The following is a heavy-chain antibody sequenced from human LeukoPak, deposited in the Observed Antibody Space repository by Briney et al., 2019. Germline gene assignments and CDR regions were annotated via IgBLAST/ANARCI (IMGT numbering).Heavy chain of an antibody. CDR1: GFTFSSYW. CDR3: ARAFWTGYTTDY. V-gene: IGHV3-74*01. D-gene: IGHD3/OR15-3a*01. J-gene: IGHJ4*02. Sequence: GGSLRLSCVASGFTFSSYWMHWVRQAPGKGLVWVSRISSDGSTTTYADSVKGRFTVSRDNAKNTLYLQMDSLRAEDTAVYYCARAFWTGYTTDYWGQGTLVTMSS. CDR2: ISSDGSTT.